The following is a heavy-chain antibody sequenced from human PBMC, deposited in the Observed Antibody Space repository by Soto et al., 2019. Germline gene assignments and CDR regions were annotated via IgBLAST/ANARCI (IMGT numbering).Heavy chain of an antibody. CDR3: ARVPDY. CDR2: MYKTGST. V-gene: IGHV4-59*12. CDR1: GGSISGYY. Sequence: SETLSLTCTVSGGSISGYYWSWIRQPPGKGLEWIGYMYKTGSTVYNPSFRSRVTISVDTSKSQFSLKLSSVTAADTAVYYCARVPDYWGQGILVTVSS. J-gene: IGHJ4*02. D-gene: IGHD2-2*01.